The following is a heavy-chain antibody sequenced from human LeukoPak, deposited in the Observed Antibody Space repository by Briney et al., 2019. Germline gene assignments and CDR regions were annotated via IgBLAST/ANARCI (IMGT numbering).Heavy chain of an antibody. J-gene: IGHJ4*02. CDR2: IKQDGSEK. D-gene: IGHD6-19*01. CDR3: ARTYSSGWYFDY. V-gene: IGHV3-7*01. CDR1: GFIFSSYW. Sequence: GGSLRLSCAASGFIFSSYWMSWVRQAPGKGLEWVANIKQDGSEKYYVDSVKGRFTISRDNAKNSLYLQMNSLRAEDTAVYYCARTYSSGWYFDYWGQGTLVTVSS.